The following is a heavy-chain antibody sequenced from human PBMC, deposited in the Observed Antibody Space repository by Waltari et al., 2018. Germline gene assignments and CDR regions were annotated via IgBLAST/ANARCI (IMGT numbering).Heavy chain of an antibody. D-gene: IGHD4-17*01. J-gene: IGHJ4*02. V-gene: IGHV3-53*01. CDR2: IYSGGST. Sequence: EVQLVESGGGLIQPGGSLRLYCAASGFTVSSNYMSWVRQAPGKGLEWVSVIYSGGSTYYADSVKGRFTISRDNSKNTLYLQMNSLRAEDTAVYYCARERNGDYDYFDYWGQGTLVTVSS. CDR1: GFTVSSNY. CDR3: ARERNGDYDYFDY.